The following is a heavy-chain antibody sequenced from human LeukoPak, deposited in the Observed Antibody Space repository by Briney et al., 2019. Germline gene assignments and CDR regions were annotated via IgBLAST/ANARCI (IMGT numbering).Heavy chain of an antibody. J-gene: IGHJ4*02. CDR2: INHSGST. V-gene: IGHV4-34*01. CDR1: GGSFSGYY. D-gene: IGHD3-22*01. CDR3: AFSPYYYGSSGPSV. Sequence: ETLSLTCAVYGGSFSGYYWSWIRQPPGKGLEWIGEINHSGSTYYNPSLKSRVTISVDTSKNQFSLKLSSVTAADTAVYYCAFSPYYYGSSGPSVWGQGTLVTVSS.